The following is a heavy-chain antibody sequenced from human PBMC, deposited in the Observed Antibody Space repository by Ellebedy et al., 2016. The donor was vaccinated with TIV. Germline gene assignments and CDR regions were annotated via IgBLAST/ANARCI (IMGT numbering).Heavy chain of an antibody. V-gene: IGHV3-9*01. J-gene: IGHJ4*02. CDR2: ISWIGGNI. D-gene: IGHD4-11*01. CDR3: ARGGLQYPDY. CDR1: GFNFDDYA. Sequence: PGGSLRLSCAASGFNFDDYAMHWVRQAPGRGLEWVSSISWIGGNIVYADSVKGRCSISRDNAKNSLYLQMNRLRAEDTAGYYCARGGLQYPDYWGLGTLVTVSS.